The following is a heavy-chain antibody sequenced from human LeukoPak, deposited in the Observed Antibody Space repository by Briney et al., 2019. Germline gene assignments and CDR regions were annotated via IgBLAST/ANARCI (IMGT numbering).Heavy chain of an antibody. CDR2: INEAGSDK. Sequence: PGGSLRLSCAASGFTFSSYWMSWVRQAPGKGLEWVANINEAGSDKYYVDSVKGRFTISRDNARNSLCLQMGGLTGDDTAIYYCAKDPGDKAIDRWFDPWGQGTLVTVSS. CDR1: GFTFSSYW. J-gene: IGHJ5*02. V-gene: IGHV3-7*03. CDR3: AKDPGDKAIDRWFDP. D-gene: IGHD3-10*01.